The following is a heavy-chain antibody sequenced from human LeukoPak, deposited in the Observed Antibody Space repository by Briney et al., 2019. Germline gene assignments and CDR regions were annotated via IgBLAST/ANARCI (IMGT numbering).Heavy chain of an antibody. Sequence: GGSLRLSCAASGYTFDDYAMHWVRQAPGKGLEWVSGISWNSGSIGYADSVKGRFTISRDNAKNSLYLQMNSLRAEDTALYYCAKDMVRGASGRFDPWGQGTLVTVSS. D-gene: IGHD3-10*01. J-gene: IGHJ5*02. CDR2: ISWNSGSI. CDR3: AKDMVRGASGRFDP. CDR1: GYTFDDYA. V-gene: IGHV3-9*01.